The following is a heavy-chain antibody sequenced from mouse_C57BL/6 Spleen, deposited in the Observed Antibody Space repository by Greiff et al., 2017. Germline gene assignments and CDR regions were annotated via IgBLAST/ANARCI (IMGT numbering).Heavy chain of an antibody. D-gene: IGHD1-1*01. Sequence: QVQLQQPGAELVKPGASVKLSCKASGYTFTSYWMQWVKQRPGQGLEWIGEIDPSDSYTNYKQKFKGKATLTVDTSSSTAYMQLSSLTSEDSAVYYCASPYYYGSSYGYFDVWGTGTTVTVSS. CDR1: GYTFTSYW. V-gene: IGHV1-50*01. CDR3: ASPYYYGSSYGYFDV. CDR2: IDPSDSYT. J-gene: IGHJ1*03.